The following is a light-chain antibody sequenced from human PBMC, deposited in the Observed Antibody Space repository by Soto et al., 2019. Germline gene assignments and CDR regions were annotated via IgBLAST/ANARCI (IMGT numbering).Light chain of an antibody. CDR3: QQYSTYTPRT. CDR2: KAS. V-gene: IGKV1-5*03. Sequence: DIQMTQSPSTLSASVGDRVTITCRASQSINSWLAWYQQKAGKAPKLLIYKASTLESGVPSRFSGSGSGTEFTLTISSLQPDDFATYYCQQYSTYTPRTFGQGTKVDIK. CDR1: QSINSW. J-gene: IGKJ1*01.